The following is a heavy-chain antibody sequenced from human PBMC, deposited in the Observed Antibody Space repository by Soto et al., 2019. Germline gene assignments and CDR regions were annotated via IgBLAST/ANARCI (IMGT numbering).Heavy chain of an antibody. CDR1: GFTFSSYG. CDR3: AKDLFGDSSGYAYYFDY. D-gene: IGHD3-22*01. Sequence: QVQLVESGGGVVQPGRSLRLSCAASGFTFSSYGMHWVRQAPGKGLEWVAVISYDGSNKYYADSVKRRFTISRDNSKNRLYLQMNSLRAEDTAVYYCAKDLFGDSSGYAYYFDYWGQGTLVTVSS. J-gene: IGHJ4*02. V-gene: IGHV3-30*18. CDR2: ISYDGSNK.